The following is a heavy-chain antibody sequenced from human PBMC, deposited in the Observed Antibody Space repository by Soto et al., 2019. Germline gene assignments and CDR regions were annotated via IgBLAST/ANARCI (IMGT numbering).Heavy chain of an antibody. J-gene: IGHJ5*02. CDR2: IYYSGST. CDR1: GGSISSSSYY. CDR3: AGWWYYDLWSGYYPSYNWFDP. V-gene: IGHV4-39*01. Sequence: NPSETLSLTCTVSGGSISSSSYYWGWICQPPGKGLEWIGSIYYSGSTYYNPSLKSRVTISVDTSKNQFSLKLGSVTAADTAVYYCAGWWYYDLWSGYYPSYNWFDPVGQGTLVTVSS. D-gene: IGHD3-3*01.